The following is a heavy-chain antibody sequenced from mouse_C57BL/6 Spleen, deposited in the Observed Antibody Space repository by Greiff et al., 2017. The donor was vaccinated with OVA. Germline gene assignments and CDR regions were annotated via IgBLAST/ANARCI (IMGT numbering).Heavy chain of an antibody. D-gene: IGHD2-3*01. CDR1: GYTFTSYW. V-gene: IGHV1-69*01. J-gene: IGHJ1*03. CDR2: LDPSDSYT. CDR3: ARKIDGYYRYFDV. Sequence: VQLQQPGAELVMPGASVKLSCKASGYTFTSYWMHWVKQRPGQGLEWIGELDPSDSYTNYNQKFKGKSTLTVDKSSSTAYLQLSSLTSEDSAVYYCARKIDGYYRYFDVWGTGTTVTVSS.